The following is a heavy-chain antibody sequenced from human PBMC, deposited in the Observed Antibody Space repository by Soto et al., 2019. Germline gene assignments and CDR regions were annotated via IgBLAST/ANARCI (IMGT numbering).Heavy chain of an antibody. V-gene: IGHV3-74*01. CDR1: GFTDNTYW. D-gene: IGHD3-22*01. CDR3: ATGGSGYFTY. J-gene: IGHJ4*02. CDR2: IKSDGSYT. Sequence: EVQLVESGGGLVQPGGSLRLSCAASGFTDNTYWMQWVRQAPGKGLVWVSRIKSDGSYTNYADSVKGRFTISRDNAKNTLFLQMNSLGAEDTAVYYCATGGSGYFTYWGQGTLVTVSS.